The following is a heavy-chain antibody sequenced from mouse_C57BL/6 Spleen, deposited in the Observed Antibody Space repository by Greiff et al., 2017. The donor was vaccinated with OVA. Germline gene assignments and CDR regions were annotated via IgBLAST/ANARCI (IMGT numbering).Heavy chain of an antibody. CDR1: GYSFTGYY. D-gene: IGHD1-1*01. CDR3: ARGGVLLWYFDV. Sequence: EVQLQQSGPELVKPGASVKISCKASGYSFTGYYMNWVKQSPEKSLEWIGEINPSTGGTTYNQKFKAKATLTVDKSSSTAYMPLKSLTSENSAVYYGARGGVLLWYFDVWGTGTTVTVSS. V-gene: IGHV1-42*01. CDR2: INPSTGGT. J-gene: IGHJ1*03.